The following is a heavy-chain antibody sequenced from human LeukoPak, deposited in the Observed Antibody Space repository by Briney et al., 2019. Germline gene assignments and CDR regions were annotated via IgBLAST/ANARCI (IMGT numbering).Heavy chain of an antibody. D-gene: IGHD3-3*01. CDR2: IIPIFGTA. Sequence: SVKVSCKASGGTFSSYAISRVRQAPGQGLEWMGGIIPIFGTANYAQKFQGRVTITTDESTSTAYMELSSLRSEDTAVYYCAHTIWSGYYKFDPWGQGTLVTVSS. CDR3: AHTIWSGYYKFDP. V-gene: IGHV1-69*05. CDR1: GGTFSSYA. J-gene: IGHJ5*02.